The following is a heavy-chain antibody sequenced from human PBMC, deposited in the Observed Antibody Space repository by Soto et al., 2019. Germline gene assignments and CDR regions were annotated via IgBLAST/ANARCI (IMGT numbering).Heavy chain of an antibody. CDR1: GFTFSSYS. V-gene: IGHV3-48*01. Sequence: GGSLRLSCAASGFTFSSYSMNWVRQAPGKGLEWVSYISGSSSTMYYADSVKGRFTISRDYAKNSLYLQMNSLRADDTAVYYCARGSYSSSHFDYWGKGTLVTVSS. CDR2: ISGSSSTM. J-gene: IGHJ4*02. D-gene: IGHD6-13*01. CDR3: ARGSYSSSHFDY.